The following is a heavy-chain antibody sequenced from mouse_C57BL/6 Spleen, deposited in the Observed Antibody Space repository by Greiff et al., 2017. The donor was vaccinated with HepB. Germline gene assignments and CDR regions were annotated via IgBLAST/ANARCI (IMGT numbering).Heavy chain of an antibody. CDR2: IYPGSGST. V-gene: IGHV1-55*01. D-gene: IGHD1-1*01. J-gene: IGHJ2*01. Sequence: QVQLQQPGAELVKPGASVKMSCKASGYTFTSYWITWVKQRPGQGLEWIGDIYPGSGSTNYNEKFKSKATLTVDTSSSTAYMQLSSLTSEDSAVYYCARERETTVVDYFDYWGQGTTLTVSS. CDR1: GYTFTSYW. CDR3: ARERETTVVDYFDY.